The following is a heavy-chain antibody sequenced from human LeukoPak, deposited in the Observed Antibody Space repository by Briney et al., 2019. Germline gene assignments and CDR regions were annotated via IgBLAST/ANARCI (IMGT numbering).Heavy chain of an antibody. CDR3: ARDAPVGMDV. CDR1: GGSISSGSYY. V-gene: IGHV4-61*02. J-gene: IGHJ6*02. CDR2: IYTSGST. Sequence: SETLSLTCTVSGGSISSGSYYWSWIRQPAGKGLEWIGRIYTSGSTNYNPSLKSRVTISVDTSKNQFSLKLSSVTAADTAVYYCARDAPVGMDVWGQGTTVTASS.